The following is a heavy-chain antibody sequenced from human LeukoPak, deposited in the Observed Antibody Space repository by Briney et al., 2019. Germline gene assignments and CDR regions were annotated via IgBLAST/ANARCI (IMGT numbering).Heavy chain of an antibody. CDR2: IINYNGNT. V-gene: IGHV1-18*01. Sequence: ASVKVSCKASSYTFTRYVISWGRQARRKRLQLMVWIINYNGNTNYAQKLQGRVTMTADTSTSTAYMELCSLRSDDSAVYYCARDLYRDSLPVSWFDTWGQGTLVTVSS. CDR3: ARDLYRDSLPVSWFDT. J-gene: IGHJ5*02. D-gene: IGHD4-11*01. CDR1: SYTFTRYV.